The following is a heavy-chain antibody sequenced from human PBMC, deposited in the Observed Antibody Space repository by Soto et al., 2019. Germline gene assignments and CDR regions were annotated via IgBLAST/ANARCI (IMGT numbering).Heavy chain of an antibody. CDR3: ARGRRASSGYEPWYFDL. D-gene: IGHD3-22*01. CDR1: GYTFTSYD. Sequence: GASVKVSCKASGYTFTSYDINWVRQATGQGLEWMGWMNPNSGNTGYAQKFQGRVTMTRNTSISTAYMELSSLRSEDTAVYYCARGRRASSGYEPWYFDLWGRGTLVTVSS. J-gene: IGHJ2*01. CDR2: MNPNSGNT. V-gene: IGHV1-8*01.